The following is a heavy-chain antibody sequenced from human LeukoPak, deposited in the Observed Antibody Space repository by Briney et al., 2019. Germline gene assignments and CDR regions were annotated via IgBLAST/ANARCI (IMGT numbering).Heavy chain of an antibody. V-gene: IGHV1-24*01. J-gene: IGHJ4*02. D-gene: IGHD1-1*01. CDR3: PTAILSWKDRILRLDY. CDR2: SDLEDGET. CDR1: GYTLTELS. Sequence: ASVNVSCKVSGYTLTELSMHGVQQAPAKGLERMGGSDLEDGETLYAQKFRDRVTMHEDTHTHTAYIELNSLRSEDRHVYNCPTAILSWKDRILRLDYWGQGTLVTVSS.